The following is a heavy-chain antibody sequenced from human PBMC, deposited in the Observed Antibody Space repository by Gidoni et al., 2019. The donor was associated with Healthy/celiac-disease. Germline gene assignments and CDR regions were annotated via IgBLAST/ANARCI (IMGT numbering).Heavy chain of an antibody. CDR2: IYYSAST. D-gene: IGHD3-22*01. V-gene: IGHV4-39*01. Sequence: QLQLQESGPGLVKPSEPLSLTCTVSGRSIRSSIYYWGWIRQPPGKGLEWIGSIYYSASTYYNPSLKSRVTISVDTSKNQFSLKLSSVTAADTAVYYCARKSDDSSGYYYSDDAFDIWGQGTMVTVSS. J-gene: IGHJ3*02. CDR1: GRSIRSSIYY. CDR3: ARKSDDSSGYYYSDDAFDI.